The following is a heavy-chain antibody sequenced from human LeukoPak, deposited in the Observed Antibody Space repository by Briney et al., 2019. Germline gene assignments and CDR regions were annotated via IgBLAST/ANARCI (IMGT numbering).Heavy chain of an antibody. V-gene: IGHV3-21*01. D-gene: IGHD3-3*01. CDR1: GFTFSSYS. CDR2: ISSSSSYI. CDR3: AKERGVYYDFWSVYYPGIDYYYGMDV. Sequence: GGSLRLSCAASGFTFSSYSMNWVRQAPGKGLEWVSSISSSSSYIYYADSVKGRFTISRDNAKNSLYLQMNSLRAEDTAVYYCAKERGVYYDFWSVYYPGIDYYYGMDVWGKGTRVTV. J-gene: IGHJ6*04.